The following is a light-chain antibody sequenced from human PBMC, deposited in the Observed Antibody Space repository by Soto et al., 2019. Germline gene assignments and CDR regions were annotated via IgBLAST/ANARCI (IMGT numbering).Light chain of an antibody. CDR2: AVS. Sequence: AIQMTQSPSSLSASVGDRVTITCRASQDIRNDLGWYQQRPGKPPKVLIYAVSNLESGVPPRFSGSGSGTDFTLTISSLQPEDFATYYCLQDYNRPYTFGQGTKLEF. CDR1: QDIRND. CDR3: LQDYNRPYT. V-gene: IGKV1-6*01. J-gene: IGKJ2*01.